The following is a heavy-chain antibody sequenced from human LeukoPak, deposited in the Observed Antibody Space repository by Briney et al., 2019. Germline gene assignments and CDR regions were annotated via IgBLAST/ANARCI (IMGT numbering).Heavy chain of an antibody. Sequence: GGSLRLSCAASGFTFSNYGMHWVRQAPGKGLVWVSRINTDGSSTSYADSVKGRFTISRDNAKNTLYLQMNSLRAEDTAVYYCARAGRFLEWSTHRGAFDTWGQGTMVTVSS. D-gene: IGHD3-3*01. V-gene: IGHV3-74*01. CDR2: INTDGSST. J-gene: IGHJ3*02. CDR3: ARAGRFLEWSTHRGAFDT. CDR1: GFTFSNYG.